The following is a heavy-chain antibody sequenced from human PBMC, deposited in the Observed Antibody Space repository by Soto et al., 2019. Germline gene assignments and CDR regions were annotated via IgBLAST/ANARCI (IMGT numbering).Heavy chain of an antibody. J-gene: IGHJ5*02. CDR3: ARSDIVVVPAAYDSFDP. D-gene: IGHD2-2*01. CDR2: IIPIFGAA. CDR1: GGTFSSYG. V-gene: IGHV1-69*06. Sequence: SVEVSCKASGGTFSSYGISWVRQGPGEGHEWMGGIIPIFGAANYAKKFQGRVTITADKSTSTAYMELSSLRSEDTAVYYCARSDIVVVPAAYDSFDPWGQGTLVTVSS.